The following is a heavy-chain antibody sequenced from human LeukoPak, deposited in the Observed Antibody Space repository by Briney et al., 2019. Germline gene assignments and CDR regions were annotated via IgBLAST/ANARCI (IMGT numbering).Heavy chain of an antibody. CDR1: GGTFSSYA. J-gene: IGHJ4*02. V-gene: IGHV1-69*05. CDR2: IIPIFGTA. Sequence: PGSSVKVSCKASGGTFSSYAISWVRPAPGQGLEWMGRIIPIFGTANYAQKFQGRVTITTDESTSTAYMELSSLRSEDTAVYYCATYDSFGELLYNYWGQGTLVTVSS. D-gene: IGHD3-10*01. CDR3: ATYDSFGELLYNY.